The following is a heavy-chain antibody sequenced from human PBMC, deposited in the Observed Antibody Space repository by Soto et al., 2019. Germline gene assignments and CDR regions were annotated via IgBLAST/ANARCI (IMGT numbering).Heavy chain of an antibody. CDR1: GGSISSGDYY. D-gene: IGHD5-12*01. Sequence: SETLSLTCTVSGGSISSGDYYWSWIRQPPGKGLEWIGYIYYSGSTNYNPSLKSRVTISVDTSKNQFSLKLSSVTAADTAVYYCVRHAQWIIRAYWGQGSLVTVSS. J-gene: IGHJ4*02. V-gene: IGHV4-61*08. CDR3: VRHAQWIIRAY. CDR2: IYYSGST.